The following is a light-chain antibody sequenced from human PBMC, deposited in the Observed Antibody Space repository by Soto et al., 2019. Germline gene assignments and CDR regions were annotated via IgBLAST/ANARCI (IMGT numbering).Light chain of an antibody. V-gene: IGKV1-39*01. J-gene: IGKJ1*01. CDR2: AAS. Sequence: DIPMTQCPSSLSASVGDRVTITCRASQSISSYLNWYQQKPGKAPKLLIYAASSLQSGVPSRFSGSGSGTDFTLTISSLQPEDFATYYCQQSYSTPRTFGQGTKVDIK. CDR1: QSISSY. CDR3: QQSYSTPRT.